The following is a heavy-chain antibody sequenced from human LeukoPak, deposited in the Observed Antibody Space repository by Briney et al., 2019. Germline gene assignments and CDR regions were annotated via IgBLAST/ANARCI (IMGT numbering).Heavy chain of an antibody. D-gene: IGHD3-10*01. Sequence: GASVKVSCKASGYTFTGYYMHWVRQAPGQGLEWMGWINPNSGGANYAQKFQGRVTMTRDTSISTAYMELSRLRSDDTAVYYCARDPTRYYSDNGWGQGTLVTVSS. V-gene: IGHV1-2*02. J-gene: IGHJ4*02. CDR1: GYTFTGYY. CDR2: INPNSGGA. CDR3: ARDPTRYYSDNG.